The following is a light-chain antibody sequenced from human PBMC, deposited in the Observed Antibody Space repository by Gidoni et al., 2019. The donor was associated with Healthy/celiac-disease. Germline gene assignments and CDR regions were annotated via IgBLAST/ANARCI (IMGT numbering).Light chain of an antibody. V-gene: IGKV1-5*03. CDR2: KAS. CDR3: QQYNSYPCS. Sequence: EIRRTQSPSTLSASVGDRVTITCRASQSISSWLAWYQQKPGKAPKLLIYKASSLESGVPSRFSGSGSGTEFTLTISSLQPDDFATYYCQQYNSYPCSFGQGTKLEIK. CDR1: QSISSW. J-gene: IGKJ2*04.